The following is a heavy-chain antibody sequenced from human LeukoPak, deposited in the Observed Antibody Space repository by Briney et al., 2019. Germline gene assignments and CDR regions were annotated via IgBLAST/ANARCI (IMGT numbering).Heavy chain of an antibody. J-gene: IGHJ4*02. D-gene: IGHD6-19*01. Sequence: SETLSLTCAVYGGSFSGYYWSWIRQPPGKGLEWIGEMNHSGSTNYNPSLKSRVTISVDTSKNQFSLKLSSVTAADTAVYYCARGLQWLVRRYYFDYWGQGTLVTVSS. CDR2: MNHSGST. V-gene: IGHV4-34*01. CDR1: GGSFSGYY. CDR3: ARGLQWLVRRYYFDY.